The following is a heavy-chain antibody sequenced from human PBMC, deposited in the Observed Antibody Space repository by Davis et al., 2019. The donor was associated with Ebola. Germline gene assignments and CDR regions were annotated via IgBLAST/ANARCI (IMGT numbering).Heavy chain of an antibody. D-gene: IGHD1-1*01. V-gene: IGHV1-18*03. CDR3: ARDVRGITGPSEY. Sequence: ASVKVSCKASGGTFSSYAISWVRQAPGQGLERMGWISTYNGNTNYAQKVQGRITMTTDTSTSTAYMELRSLRSDDMARYYCARDVRGITGPSEYWGQGTLVTVSS. J-gene: IGHJ4*02. CDR2: ISTYNGNT. CDR1: GGTFSSYA.